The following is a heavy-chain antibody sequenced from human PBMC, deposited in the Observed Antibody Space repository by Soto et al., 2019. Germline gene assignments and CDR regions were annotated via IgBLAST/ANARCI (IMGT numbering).Heavy chain of an antibody. J-gene: IGHJ5*02. CDR3: AGFSSSSLVDWFDP. Sequence: PSETLSLTCTITGGSISSYYWTWIRQPPGKGLEWIGYIYHSGITGSTNYNPSLKSRVTISVDTSEDQFSLKLSSVTAADTAVYYCAGFSSSSLVDWFDPWGQGTLVTVSS. CDR1: GGSISSYY. D-gene: IGHD6-6*01. CDR2: IYHSGITGST. V-gene: IGHV4-59*01.